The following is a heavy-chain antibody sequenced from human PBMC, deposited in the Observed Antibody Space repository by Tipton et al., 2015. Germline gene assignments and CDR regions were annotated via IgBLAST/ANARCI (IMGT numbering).Heavy chain of an antibody. CDR3: ARRKGGSGSHYSDYYGMDV. V-gene: IGHV5-51*01. D-gene: IGHD3-10*01. CDR2: IYPGDSET. Sequence: QLVQSGAEVKKPGDSLEMSCKCSGYKFRNYWIGWVRQMPGKGLEWMGIIYPGDSETRYSPSFQGQVTFSADMSISTAYLQWSSLKASDTAVYYCARRKGGSGSHYSDYYGMDVWGQGTTVTVSS. CDR1: GYKFRNYW. J-gene: IGHJ6*02.